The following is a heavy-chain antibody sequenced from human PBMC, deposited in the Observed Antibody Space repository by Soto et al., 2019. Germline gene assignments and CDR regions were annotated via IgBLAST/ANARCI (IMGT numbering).Heavy chain of an antibody. CDR1: GFTFSSYD. V-gene: IGHV3-64*01. D-gene: IGHD1-7*01. Sequence: EVQLAESGGGMVQPGGSLRLSCVASGFTFSSYDMHWVRQAPGKGLEYVSSISSNGGTTYYGNSVKGRFNISRDNSKNTLYLQMGSLRADDMAVYYCVRRVSGNYDYWGQGTLVTVSS. CDR3: VRRVSGNYDY. J-gene: IGHJ4*02. CDR2: ISSNGGTT.